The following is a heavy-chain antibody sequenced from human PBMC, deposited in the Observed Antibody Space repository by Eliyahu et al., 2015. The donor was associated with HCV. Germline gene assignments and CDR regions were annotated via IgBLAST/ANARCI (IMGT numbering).Heavy chain of an antibody. V-gene: IGHV3-21*01. D-gene: IGHD3-9*01. CDR3: TRGGILSDYSSDAFDI. Sequence: EVQLVESGGGLVXPGGSLRLSCAASGXXFXSYTMNWVRQAPGQGLEWVSSISSANSYIYYADSVKGRFTISRDYAKNSLYLQMNSLRAEDTAVYYCTRGGILSDYSSDAFDIWGQGTLVTVSS. J-gene: IGHJ3*02. CDR2: ISSANSYI. CDR1: GXXFXSYT.